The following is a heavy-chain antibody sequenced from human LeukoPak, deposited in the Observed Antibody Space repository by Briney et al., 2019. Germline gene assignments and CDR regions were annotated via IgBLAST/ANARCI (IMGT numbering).Heavy chain of an antibody. J-gene: IGHJ4*02. D-gene: IGHD1-26*01. CDR1: GFTFSTYW. Sequence: GGSLRLSCAASGFTFSTYWMAWVRQAPGKGLEWVANIKGDDSARHQADSVKGRFTISRDNAQNSVYLQMSSLRGEDTATYYCARDVVGSLDYWGQGTLVTVSS. CDR3: ARDVVGSLDY. CDR2: IKGDDSAR. V-gene: IGHV3-7*01.